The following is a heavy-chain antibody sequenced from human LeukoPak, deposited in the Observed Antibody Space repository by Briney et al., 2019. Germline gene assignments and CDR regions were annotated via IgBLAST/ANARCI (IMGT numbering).Heavy chain of an antibody. J-gene: IGHJ4*02. Sequence: ASVKVSCKASGYSFTNYYIYWVRQAPGQGLEWMGIINPRGGSTSYAQKFQGRVTMTRDTSTSTVYMELSSLRSEDTAVYYCARGPYVDIVATLDYWGQGTLVTVSS. D-gene: IGHD5-12*01. V-gene: IGHV1-46*01. CDR3: ARGPYVDIVATLDY. CDR1: GYSFTNYY. CDR2: INPRGGST.